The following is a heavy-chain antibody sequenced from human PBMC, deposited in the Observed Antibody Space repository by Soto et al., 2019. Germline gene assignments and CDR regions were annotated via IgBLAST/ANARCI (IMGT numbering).Heavy chain of an antibody. J-gene: IGHJ4*02. D-gene: IGHD4-4*01. V-gene: IGHV3-33*01. Sequence: GGSLRLSCAASGFTFSSYGMHWVRQAPGKGLEWVAVIWYDGSNKYYADSVKGRFTISRDNSKNTLYLQMNSLRAEDTAVYYCARGRWVALTRPLDYWGQGTLVTVSS. CDR2: IWYDGSNK. CDR1: GFTFSSYG. CDR3: ARGRWVALTRPLDY.